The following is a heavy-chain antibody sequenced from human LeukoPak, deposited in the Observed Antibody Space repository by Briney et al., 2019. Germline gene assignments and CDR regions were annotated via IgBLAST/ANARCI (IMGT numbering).Heavy chain of an antibody. D-gene: IGHD1-26*01. CDR1: GFTFSSYA. V-gene: IGHV4-38-2*01. CDR2: IYHSGST. CDR3: AGQTDSGSYGGSYYYYMDV. J-gene: IGHJ6*03. Sequence: PGGSLRLSCAASGFTFSSYAMSWVRQAPGKGLEWIGSIYHSGSTYYNPSLKSRVTISVDTSKNQFSLKPSSVTAADTAVYYCAGQTDSGSYGGSYYYYMDVWGKGTTVTVSS.